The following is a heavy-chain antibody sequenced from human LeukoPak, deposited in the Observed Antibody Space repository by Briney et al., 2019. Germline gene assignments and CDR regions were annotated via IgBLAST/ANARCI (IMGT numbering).Heavy chain of an antibody. J-gene: IGHJ4*02. Sequence: SETLSLTCAVSGGSISSGGYFWIWIRQHPGKGLEWIGYIYNSGGTYYNPSLKSRVTVSVDTSKNQFSLKLSSVTAADTAVYYCARGSPSGYYFDYWGQGTLVTVSS. CDR1: GGSISSGGYF. V-gene: IGHV4-31*11. CDR3: ARGSPSGYYFDY. D-gene: IGHD3-22*01. CDR2: IYNSGGT.